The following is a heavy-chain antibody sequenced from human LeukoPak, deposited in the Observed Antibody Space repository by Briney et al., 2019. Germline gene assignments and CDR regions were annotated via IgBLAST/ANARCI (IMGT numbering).Heavy chain of an antibody. V-gene: IGHV3-48*01. Sequence: GGSLRLSCAASGFTFSSYSMNWVHQAPGKGLEWVSYISSSSTIYYADSVKGRFTISRDNAKNSLYLQMNSLRAEDTAVYYCARQILWFGELFDYWGQGTLVTVSS. J-gene: IGHJ4*02. CDR1: GFTFSSYS. CDR2: ISSSSTI. CDR3: ARQILWFGELFDY. D-gene: IGHD3-10*01.